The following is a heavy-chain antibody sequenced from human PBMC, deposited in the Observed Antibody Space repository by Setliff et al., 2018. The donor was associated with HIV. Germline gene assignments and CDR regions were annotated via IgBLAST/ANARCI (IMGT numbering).Heavy chain of an antibody. CDR1: GFTFSSYW. J-gene: IGHJ4*02. Sequence: GGSLRLSCAASGFTFSSYWMHWVRQVPGKGLLWISRINSDGSSTSYADSVKGRITVSRDNAKNTVYLQMNSLRAEDTGVYYCVRDASQYDGSGFGPDFWGQGTLVTVSS. V-gene: IGHV3-74*01. CDR3: VRDASQYDGSGFGPDF. D-gene: IGHD3-3*01. CDR2: INSDGSST.